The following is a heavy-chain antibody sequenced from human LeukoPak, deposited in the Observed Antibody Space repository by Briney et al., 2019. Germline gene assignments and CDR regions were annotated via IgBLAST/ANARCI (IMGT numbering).Heavy chain of an antibody. J-gene: IGHJ6*03. CDR3: TSRYCSGGSCFSRDYYYYYMDV. D-gene: IGHD2-15*01. V-gene: IGHV1-18*01. CDR1: GYTFTSYG. Sequence: ASVKVSCKASGYTFTSYGISWVRQAPGQGLEWMGWISAYSGNTNYAQKLQGRVTVTTDTSTSTDYMELRSLISDDTAVYYCTSRYCSGGSCFSRDYYYYYMDVWGKGTTVTVSS. CDR2: ISAYSGNT.